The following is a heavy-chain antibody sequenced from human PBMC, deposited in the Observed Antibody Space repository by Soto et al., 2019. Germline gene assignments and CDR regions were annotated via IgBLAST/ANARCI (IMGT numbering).Heavy chain of an antibody. CDR2: ISGSGGST. Sequence: GGSLRLSCAASGFTVSSYAMSWVRQAPGKGLEWVSAISGSGGSTYYADSVKGRFTISRDNSKNTLYLQMNSLRAEDTAVYYCAIEPHNVVAVAGTLYYYYYMDVWGKGTTVTVSS. D-gene: IGHD6-19*01. V-gene: IGHV3-23*01. J-gene: IGHJ6*03. CDR3: AIEPHNVVAVAGTLYYYYYMDV. CDR1: GFTVSSYA.